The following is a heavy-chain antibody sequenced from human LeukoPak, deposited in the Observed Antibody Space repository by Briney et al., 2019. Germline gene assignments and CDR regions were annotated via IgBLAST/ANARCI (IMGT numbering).Heavy chain of an antibody. CDR1: GFTFTNYW. J-gene: IGHJ4*02. Sequence: GGSLRLSCAASGFTFTNYWMSWVRQAPGKGLELVANIKQDRSEKYYVDSVKGRFTISRDNAKNSLYLQMNSLRAEDTAVYYCASDSSGFDYWGQGTLVTVSS. V-gene: IGHV3-7*01. CDR2: IKQDRSEK. D-gene: IGHD3-22*01. CDR3: ASDSSGFDY.